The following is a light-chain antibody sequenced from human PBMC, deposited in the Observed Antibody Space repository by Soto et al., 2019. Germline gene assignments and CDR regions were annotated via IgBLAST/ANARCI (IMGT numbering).Light chain of an antibody. CDR1: SSDVSSYNY. J-gene: IGLJ1*01. CDR3: LSYADTAYV. CDR2: EVS. V-gene: IGLV2-14*01. Sequence: QSALTQPASVSGSPGQSITISCTGTSSDVSSYNYVSWYQQHPGKAPKLMIYEVSDRPSGISSRFSGSKSGNTAFLTVSGLQAEDEADYYCLSYADTAYVFGTGTKVTVL.